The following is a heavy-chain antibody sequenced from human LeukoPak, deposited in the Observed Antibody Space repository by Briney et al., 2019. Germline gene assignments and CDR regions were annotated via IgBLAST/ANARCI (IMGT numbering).Heavy chain of an antibody. J-gene: IGHJ4*02. CDR3: AKASTFGELNRPFDY. CDR1: GFTFSSDA. CDR2: ISGGGGTT. D-gene: IGHD3-10*01. Sequence: GGSLRLSCAASGFTFSSDAMNWVRQAPGKGLEWVSVISGGGGTTYYSDSVKGRFTISRDNSKNTLYLQMNSLRAEDTAIYYCAKASTFGELNRPFDYWGQGTPVTVS. V-gene: IGHV3-23*01.